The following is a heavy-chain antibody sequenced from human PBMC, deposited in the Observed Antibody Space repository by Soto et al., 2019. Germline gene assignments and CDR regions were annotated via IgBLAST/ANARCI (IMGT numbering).Heavy chain of an antibody. V-gene: IGHV1-3*01. D-gene: IGHD1-1*01. J-gene: IGHJ4*02. CDR3: ARGRWTQTTADYYLDY. Sequence: ASVKVSCKASGYTFTKYAIHWVRQAPGQRPEWMGWIDPNNGRTEYSGKFQGRFTIARDASANTAYMELSSLTSEDTTVYYCARGRWTQTTADYYLDYWGQGTLVTVSS. CDR1: GYTFTKYA. CDR2: IDPNNGRT.